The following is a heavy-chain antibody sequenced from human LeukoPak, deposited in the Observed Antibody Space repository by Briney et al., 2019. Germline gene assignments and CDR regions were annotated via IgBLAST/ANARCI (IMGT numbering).Heavy chain of an antibody. J-gene: IGHJ5*02. D-gene: IGHD6-13*01. CDR2: INPSGGST. Sequence: VASVQVSCKASGYTFTSYYMHWVRQAPGQGLEWMGIINPSGGSTSYAQKFQGRVTMTRDTSTSTVYMELSSLRSEDTAVYYCAREAAGNNWFDPWGQGTLVTVSS. V-gene: IGHV1-46*01. CDR1: GYTFTSYY. CDR3: AREAAGNNWFDP.